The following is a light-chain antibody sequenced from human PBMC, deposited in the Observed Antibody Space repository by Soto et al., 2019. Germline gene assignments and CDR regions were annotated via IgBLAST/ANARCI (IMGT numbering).Light chain of an antibody. CDR3: QQSYSSLGFT. CDR1: ESISNN. J-gene: IGKJ3*01. Sequence: DIQMTQSPSSLSASVGDRVTITCRASESISNNLNWYQHKPGKAPKVLIYAASSWQSGVPSRFSGSGSGTDFILTITSLQAEDFATYYCQQSYSSLGFTFGPGTKVDL. CDR2: AAS. V-gene: IGKV1-39*01.